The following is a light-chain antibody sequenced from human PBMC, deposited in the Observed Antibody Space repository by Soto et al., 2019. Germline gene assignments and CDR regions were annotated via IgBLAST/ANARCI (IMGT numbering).Light chain of an antibody. Sequence: EIVVTQSPATLSLSPGERAALSCRASQSVSSYLAWYQQKPGQAPRLLIYDASKRATGIPARFSGSGSGTDFTLTISSLEPEDFAVYYCQQRSNWPPTWTFGQGTKVEIK. CDR1: QSVSSY. J-gene: IGKJ1*01. CDR3: QQRSNWPPTWT. CDR2: DAS. V-gene: IGKV3-11*01.